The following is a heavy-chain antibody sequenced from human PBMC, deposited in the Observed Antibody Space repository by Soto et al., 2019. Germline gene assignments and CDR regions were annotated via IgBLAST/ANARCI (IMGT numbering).Heavy chain of an antibody. D-gene: IGHD6-19*01. V-gene: IGHV3-48*02. CDR2: ISSSSSTI. J-gene: IGHJ4*02. CDR1: GFTLSSYS. Sequence: GGSLRLSCAASGFTLSSYSMNWVRQAPGKGLEWVSYISSSSSTIYYADSVKGRFTISRDNAKNSLYLQMNSLRDEDTAVYYCARDRYSSGWWFFDYWGQGTLVTVSS. CDR3: ARDRYSSGWWFFDY.